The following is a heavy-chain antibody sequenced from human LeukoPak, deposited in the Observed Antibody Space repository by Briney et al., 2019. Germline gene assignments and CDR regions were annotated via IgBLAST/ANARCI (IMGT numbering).Heavy chain of an antibody. CDR2: MNQDGSAK. Sequence: GGSLRLSWAASGFKFSDSWMSWVRQAPGKGPEWVANMNQDGSAKGYVDSVKGRFTISRDNARNSLYLQMSSLRPEDTAVYYCATYTHWVAGDVWGQGTTVTVSS. V-gene: IGHV3-7*01. D-gene: IGHD3-16*01. J-gene: IGHJ6*02. CDR3: ATYTHWVAGDV. CDR1: GFKFSDSW.